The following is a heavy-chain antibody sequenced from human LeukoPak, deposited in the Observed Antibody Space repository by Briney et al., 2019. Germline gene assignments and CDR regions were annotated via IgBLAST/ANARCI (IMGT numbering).Heavy chain of an antibody. Sequence: GGSLRLSCAASGYTFSNYWMGWVRQAPGKGLEWVANIKQDGSEKYYVDSVTGRFTISRDNAQNSLYLQMNSLRAEDTAVYYCARWATSFDLWGQGTLVTVSS. CDR3: ARWATSFDL. CDR2: IKQDGSEK. J-gene: IGHJ4*02. V-gene: IGHV3-7*01. CDR1: GYTFSNYW.